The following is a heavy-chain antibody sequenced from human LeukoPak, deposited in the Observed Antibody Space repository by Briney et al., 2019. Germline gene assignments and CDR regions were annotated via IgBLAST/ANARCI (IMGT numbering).Heavy chain of an antibody. CDR2: ISWNSGSI. V-gene: IGHV3-9*01. J-gene: IGHJ4*02. Sequence: GGSLRLSCAASGFTFDDYAMHWVRQAPGKGLEGVSGISWNSGSIGYVDSVKGRFTISRDNAKKSLYLQMNSLSAEETDLYYCVKDSSLAVAGPYFDCWGQGTLVTVSS. CDR3: VKDSSLAVAGPYFDC. CDR1: GFTFDDYA. D-gene: IGHD6-19*01.